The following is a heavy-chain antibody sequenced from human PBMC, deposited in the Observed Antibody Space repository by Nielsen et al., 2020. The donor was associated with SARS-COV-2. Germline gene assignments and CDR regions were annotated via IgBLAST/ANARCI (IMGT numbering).Heavy chain of an antibody. Sequence: GSLRLSCTVSGGSVSSGTYSWSWIRQSPGKGLEWIGYIHYSGSPNYNPSLKSRVTISVDTSKNRFSLKLRSVTAADTAVYYCARPRGYSGYDPFDYWGQGTLVTVSS. CDR1: GGSVSSGTYS. J-gene: IGHJ4*02. CDR2: IHYSGSP. CDR3: ARPRGYSGYDPFDY. D-gene: IGHD5-12*01. V-gene: IGHV4-61*01.